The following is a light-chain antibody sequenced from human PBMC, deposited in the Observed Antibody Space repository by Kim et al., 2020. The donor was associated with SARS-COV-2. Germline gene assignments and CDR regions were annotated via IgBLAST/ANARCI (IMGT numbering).Light chain of an antibody. Sequence: PGKTARITCGGNNSGSKSVHWYQQKPGQAPVLVIYYDSDRPSGIPERFSGSNSGNTATLTISRVEAGDEADYYCQVWDISSDHWVFGGGTQLTVL. CDR3: QVWDISSDHWV. V-gene: IGLV3-21*04. CDR2: YDS. J-gene: IGLJ3*02. CDR1: NSGSKS.